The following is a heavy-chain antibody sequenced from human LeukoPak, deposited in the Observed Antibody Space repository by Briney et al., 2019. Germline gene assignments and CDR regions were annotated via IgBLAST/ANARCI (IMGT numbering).Heavy chain of an antibody. CDR1: GYNFISSG. D-gene: IGHD4-17*01. CDR2: ISPYNGNT. CDR3: ARDPGSDYGFDY. J-gene: IGHJ4*02. V-gene: IGHV1-18*04. Sequence: GASVTVSCKASGYNFISSGVTWVRQAPGQGLEWMGWISPYNGNTNYAQKLRGRVTMTTDTSTSTAYMELRSLRSDDTAVYYCARDPGSDYGFDYWGQGTLVTVSS.